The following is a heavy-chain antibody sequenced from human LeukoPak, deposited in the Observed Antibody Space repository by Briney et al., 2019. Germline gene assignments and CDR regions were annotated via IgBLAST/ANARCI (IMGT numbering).Heavy chain of an antibody. CDR3: ARDLTTYYDILTGYSGVHWFDP. V-gene: IGHV4-61*02. J-gene: IGHJ5*02. D-gene: IGHD3-9*01. CDR1: GGSISSGSYY. CDR2: IYNSGSA. Sequence: SQTLSLTCTVSGGSISSGSYYWRWIRQPAGKGLDMIGRIYNSGSANYNLSLKRRVTISVDTSKNQFSLKLSSVTAADTAVYYCARDLTTYYDILTGYSGVHWFDPWGQGTLVTVSS.